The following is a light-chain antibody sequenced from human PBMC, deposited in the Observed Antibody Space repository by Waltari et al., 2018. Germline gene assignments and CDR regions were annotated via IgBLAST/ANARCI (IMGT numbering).Light chain of an antibody. V-gene: IGKV4-1*01. CDR3: QQYYSTPPRT. CDR2: WAS. Sequence: DIVMTQSPDSLAVSLGERATINCKSSKSVLYSSNNKNYLAWYQQKPGQPPKLLIYWASTRESGVPDRFSGSGSGTDFTLTISSLQAEDVAVYYCQQYYSTPPRTFGQGTKVEIK. J-gene: IGKJ1*01. CDR1: KSVLYSSNNKNY.